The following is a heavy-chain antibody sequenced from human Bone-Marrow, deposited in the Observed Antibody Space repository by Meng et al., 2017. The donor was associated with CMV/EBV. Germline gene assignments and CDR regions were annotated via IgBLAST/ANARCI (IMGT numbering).Heavy chain of an antibody. Sequence: ASVKVSCKASGYTFTSYGISWVRQAPGQGLEWMGWISAYNGNTNYAQKLQGRVTMTTDTSISTAYMELSRLRSDDTAVYYCARGGAVAGTLRYYGMDVWGQGTTVTVSS. V-gene: IGHV1-18*01. J-gene: IGHJ6*02. CDR1: GYTFTSYG. D-gene: IGHD6-19*01. CDR2: ISAYNGNT. CDR3: ARGGAVAGTLRYYGMDV.